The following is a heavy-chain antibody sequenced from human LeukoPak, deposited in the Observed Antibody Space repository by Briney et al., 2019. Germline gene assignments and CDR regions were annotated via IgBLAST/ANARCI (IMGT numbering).Heavy chain of an antibody. V-gene: IGHV3-30*02. J-gene: IGHJ4*02. CDR2: IRCDGNNE. Sequence: GGSLRLSCVVSGFTFSSYGMHWVRQAPGKGLEWVGFIRCDGNNEYYADSVRGRFTISRDNSKRTLYLQMNSLRGEDTAVYYCAKETFLADGGYWGQGTLVTVSS. CDR1: GFTFSSYG. D-gene: IGHD2/OR15-2a*01. CDR3: AKETFLADGGY.